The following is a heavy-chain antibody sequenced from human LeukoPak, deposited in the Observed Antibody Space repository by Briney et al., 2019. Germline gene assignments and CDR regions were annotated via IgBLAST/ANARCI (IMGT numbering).Heavy chain of an antibody. CDR3: ARASRAAAGSWYMDV. CDR2: IYSGGST. CDR1: GFTVSSNY. D-gene: IGHD6-13*01. J-gene: IGHJ6*03. Sequence: GGSLRLSCAASGFTVSSNYMSWVRQAPGKGLEWVSVIYSGGSTYYADSVKGRFTISRDNAKNSLYLQMNSLRAEDTAVYYCARASRAAAGSWYMDVWGKGTTVTVSS. V-gene: IGHV3-66*01.